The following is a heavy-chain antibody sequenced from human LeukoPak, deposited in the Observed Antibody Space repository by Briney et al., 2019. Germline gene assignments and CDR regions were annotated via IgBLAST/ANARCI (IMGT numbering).Heavy chain of an antibody. J-gene: IGHJ4*02. CDR3: SRENGAFTPFGY. V-gene: IGHV4-4*02. CDR1: GGSISNTNW. CDR2: ISLTGLT. D-gene: IGHD2-8*01. Sequence: SETLSLTCGVSGGSISNTNWWSWVRQPPGQGLEWIGEISLTGLTHYNPSLESRVTVSLDKSKNQLSLNLTSVTAADTAVYYCSRENGAFTPFGYWGQGTLVTVLS.